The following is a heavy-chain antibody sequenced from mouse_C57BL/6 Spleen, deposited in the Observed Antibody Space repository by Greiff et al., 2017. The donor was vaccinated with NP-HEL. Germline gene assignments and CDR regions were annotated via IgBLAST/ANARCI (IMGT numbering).Heavy chain of an antibody. J-gene: IGHJ4*01. CDR1: GFTFSDYG. Sequence: EVQRVESGGGLVKPGGSLKLSCAASGFTFSDYGMHWVRQAPEKGLEWVAYISSGSSTIYYADTVKGRFTISRDNAKNTLFLQMTSLRSEDTAMYYCARRVLRYDAMDYWGQGTSVTVSS. CDR3: ARRVLRYDAMDY. D-gene: IGHD1-1*01. CDR2: ISSGSSTI. V-gene: IGHV5-17*01.